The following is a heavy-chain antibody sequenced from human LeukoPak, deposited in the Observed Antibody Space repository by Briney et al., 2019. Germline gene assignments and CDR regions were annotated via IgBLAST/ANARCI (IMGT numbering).Heavy chain of an antibody. Sequence: GESLKISCKGSAYSFSSYWIGWVRQMPGKGLEWMGIIYPGDSDTRYNPSFQGQVTISADKSISTAYLQCSLETSDTAMYYCARSGSLGASDIWGQGTMVTVYS. CDR2: IYPGDSDT. D-gene: IGHD1-26*01. J-gene: IGHJ3*02. V-gene: IGHV5-51*01. CDR1: AYSFSSYW. CDR3: ARSGSLGASDI.